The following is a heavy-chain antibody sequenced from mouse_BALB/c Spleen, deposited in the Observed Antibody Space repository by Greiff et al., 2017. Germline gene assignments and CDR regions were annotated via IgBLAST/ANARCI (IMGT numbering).Heavy chain of an antibody. CDR3: ASELTY. D-gene: IGHD1-3*01. V-gene: IGHV5-6*01. Sequence: EVHLVESGGDLVKPGGSLKLSCAASGFTFSSYGMSWVRQTPDKRLEWVATISSGGSYTYYPDSVKGRFTISRDNAKNTLYLQMSSLKSEDTAMYYCASELTYWGQGTTLTVSS. J-gene: IGHJ2*01. CDR2: ISSGGSYT. CDR1: GFTFSSYG.